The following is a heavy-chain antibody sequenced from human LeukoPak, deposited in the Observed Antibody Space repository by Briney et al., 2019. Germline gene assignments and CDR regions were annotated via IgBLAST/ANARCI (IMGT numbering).Heavy chain of an antibody. CDR3: ARAPRDGYSSDYFDY. V-gene: IGHV3-66*02. J-gene: IGHJ4*02. CDR2: IYSGGST. CDR1: GFTVSSNY. Sequence: GGSLRLSCAASGFTVSSNYMSWVRQAPGKGLEWVSVIYSGGSTYYSDSVTGRCTISRDNSKNTLYLQMNSLRAEDTAVYYCARAPRDGYSSDYFDYWGQGTLVTVSS. D-gene: IGHD5-24*01.